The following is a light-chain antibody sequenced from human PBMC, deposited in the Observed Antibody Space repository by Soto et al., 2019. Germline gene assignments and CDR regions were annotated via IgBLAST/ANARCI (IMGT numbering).Light chain of an antibody. Sequence: QSALTQPASVSGSPGQSLTISCTGTSNNVGSNNLVSWYQQHPGKAPKLMISEVTKRPSGVSHRFSGSKSGNTASLTISGLQAEDEADYYCCSYAGTNTPYVFGTGTKVTVL. V-gene: IGLV2-23*02. CDR2: EVT. J-gene: IGLJ1*01. CDR1: SNNVGSNNL. CDR3: CSYAGTNTPYV.